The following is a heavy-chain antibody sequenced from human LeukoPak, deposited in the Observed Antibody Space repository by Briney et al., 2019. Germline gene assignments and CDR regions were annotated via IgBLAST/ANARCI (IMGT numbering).Heavy chain of an antibody. CDR3: VKAAGSWYGYFDY. V-gene: IGHV3-64D*06. J-gene: IGHJ4*02. CDR1: GFTFSNYA. D-gene: IGHD6-13*01. Sequence: PGGSLRLSCSASGFTFSNYAIHWVRQAPGKGLEYVSTISHDGGNTNYADSVKGRSTISRDNSKNTLYLQMSSLRAEDTAVYYCVKAAGSWYGYFDYWGQGTLVTVSS. CDR2: ISHDGGNT.